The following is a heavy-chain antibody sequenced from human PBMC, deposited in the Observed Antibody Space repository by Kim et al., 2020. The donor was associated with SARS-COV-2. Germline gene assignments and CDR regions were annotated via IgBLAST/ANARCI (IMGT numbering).Heavy chain of an antibody. Sequence: ASVKVSCKASGYTFTSYGISWVRQAPGQGLEWMGWISAYNGNTNYAQKLQGRVTMTTDTSTSTAYMELRSLRSDDTAVYYCARVSYYGSGSYYYYYGMDVWGQGTTVTVSS. V-gene: IGHV1-18*01. CDR1: GYTFTSYG. J-gene: IGHJ6*02. CDR2: ISAYNGNT. D-gene: IGHD3-10*01. CDR3: ARVSYYGSGSYYYYYGMDV.